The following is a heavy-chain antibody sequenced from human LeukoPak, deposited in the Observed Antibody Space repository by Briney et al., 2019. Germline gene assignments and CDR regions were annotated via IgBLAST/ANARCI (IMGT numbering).Heavy chain of an antibody. Sequence: GGSLRLSCEASGYSFSNFGMLWVRQAPGKGLEWVAVIWGDGSIRYYADSVRGRFTISKDNSNNRLHLQMDSLRVEDTALYYCAKGNSGLGDFDYWGRGTLVTVSS. D-gene: IGHD2-21*01. CDR2: IWGDGSIR. CDR3: AKGNSGLGDFDY. V-gene: IGHV3-33*06. CDR1: GYSFSNFG. J-gene: IGHJ4*02.